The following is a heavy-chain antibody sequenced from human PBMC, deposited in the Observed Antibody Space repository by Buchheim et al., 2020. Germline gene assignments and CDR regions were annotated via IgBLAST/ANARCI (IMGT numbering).Heavy chain of an antibody. V-gene: IGHV4-34*01. CDR3: ARSYYYGSGSFPDY. CDR2: INHSGST. D-gene: IGHD3-10*01. J-gene: IGHJ4*02. CDR1: GGSFSGYY. Sequence: QVQLQQWGAGLLKPSETLSLTCAVYGGSFSGYYWSWIRQPPGKGLEWIGEINHSGSTNYNPSLKSRVAISVDTSKNQFSLKLSSVTAADTAVYYCARSYYYGSGSFPDYWGQGTL.